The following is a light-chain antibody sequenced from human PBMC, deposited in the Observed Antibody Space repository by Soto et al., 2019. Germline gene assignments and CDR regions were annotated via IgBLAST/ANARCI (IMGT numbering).Light chain of an antibody. CDR3: QQYADWPRT. CDR2: GAS. J-gene: IGKJ1*01. CDR1: QSVSNN. V-gene: IGKV3-15*01. Sequence: EVVSTQSPGTLSLSPGERATLSCRASQSVSNNYLAWYQQKPGQAPRLLIYGASTRATGIPARFSGSGSGTEFTLTISSLQSGDFAVYYCQQYADWPRTFGQGTKVDI.